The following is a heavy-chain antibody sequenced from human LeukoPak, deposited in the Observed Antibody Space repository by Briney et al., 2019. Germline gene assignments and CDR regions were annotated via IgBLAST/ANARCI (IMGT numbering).Heavy chain of an antibody. CDR3: ARARREQPNWFDP. Sequence: GGSLRLSCTASGFTFSSYWMHWVRQAPGKGLVWVSRINSDGSTTFYADSVKGRFTISRDNAKNTLYLQMNSLRAEDTAVYYCARARREQPNWFDPWGQGTLVTVSS. CDR1: GFTFSSYW. V-gene: IGHV3-74*01. J-gene: IGHJ5*02. D-gene: IGHD1-26*01. CDR2: INSDGSTT.